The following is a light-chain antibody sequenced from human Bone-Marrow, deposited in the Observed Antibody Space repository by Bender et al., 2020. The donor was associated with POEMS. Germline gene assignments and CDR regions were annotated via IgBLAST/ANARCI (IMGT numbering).Light chain of an antibody. Sequence: QSVLTQPPSVSAAPGQSVTISCSGSNSNIGGNFVSWYQQFPGTAPKLLIYGYNNRPSGVPDRFSGSKSGTSASLAITGLQAEDEGDYYCQSYDNSLGGWVFGGGTKLTVL. J-gene: IGLJ3*02. CDR1: NSNIGGNF. CDR2: GYN. CDR3: QSYDNSLGGWV. V-gene: IGLV1-40*01.